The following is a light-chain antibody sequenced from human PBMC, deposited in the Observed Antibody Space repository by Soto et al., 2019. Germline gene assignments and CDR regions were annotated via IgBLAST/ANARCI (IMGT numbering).Light chain of an antibody. CDR3: QQSYHTLPLT. J-gene: IGKJ4*01. V-gene: IGKV1-39*01. CDR2: AAS. Sequence: DIQMTQSPSFLSASVGDRVTITCRASQSISNYVNWYQQRLGKAPNLLIYAASSLQSGVPSRFSGSGSGRDFTLTISSLHPEDFATYYCQQSYHTLPLTFGGGTKVEI. CDR1: QSISNY.